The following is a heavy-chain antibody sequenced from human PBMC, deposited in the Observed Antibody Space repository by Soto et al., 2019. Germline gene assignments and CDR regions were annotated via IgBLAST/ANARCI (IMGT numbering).Heavy chain of an antibody. Sequence: EVHLVESGGGLVQPGGSLRLSCAASRFAFSSYEMNWVRQAPGKGLEWVSYISGSAITIYYADSVKGRFTISRDNAKNSLDLQMNSLRAEDTAVYYCARGSDGSGSYYRALDYWGQGTLVTVSS. CDR3: ARGSDGSGSYYRALDY. CDR1: RFAFSSYE. CDR2: ISGSAITI. D-gene: IGHD3-10*01. J-gene: IGHJ4*02. V-gene: IGHV3-48*03.